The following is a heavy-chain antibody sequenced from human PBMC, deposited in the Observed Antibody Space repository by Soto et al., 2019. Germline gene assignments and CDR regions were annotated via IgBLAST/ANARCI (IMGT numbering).Heavy chain of an antibody. CDR3: AREGLGADAFDI. D-gene: IGHD5-12*01. CDR1: GGSVSSGSYY. V-gene: IGHV4-61*01. CDR2: IYYSGST. J-gene: IGHJ3*02. Sequence: SETLSLTCTVSGGSVSSGSYYWSWIRQPPGKGLEWIGYIYYSGSTSYNPSLKSRVTISVDTSKNQFSLKLSSVTAADTAVYYCAREGLGADAFDIWGQGTMVTVSS.